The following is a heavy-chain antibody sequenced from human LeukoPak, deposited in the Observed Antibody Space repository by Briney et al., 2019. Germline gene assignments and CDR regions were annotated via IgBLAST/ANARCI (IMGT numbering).Heavy chain of an antibody. D-gene: IGHD3-10*01. CDR3: TRGRGTDY. Sequence: GGSLRLSCAASGFTFSSYNMNWVRQAPGKGLEWVSYISSTSGTIYYADSVKGRFTISRDNAKNSLYPQMNSLRDEDTAVYFCTRGRGTDYWGQGTLVTVSS. J-gene: IGHJ4*02. CDR2: ISSTSGTI. CDR1: GFTFSSYN. V-gene: IGHV3-48*02.